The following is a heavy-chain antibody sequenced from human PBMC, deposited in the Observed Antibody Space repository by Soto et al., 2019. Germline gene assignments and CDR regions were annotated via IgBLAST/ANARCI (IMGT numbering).Heavy chain of an antibody. CDR3: ARESIDYDSSGYPKPFDY. Sequence: VASVKVSCKASGGTFSSYAISWVRQAPGQGLEWMGGIIPIFGTANYAQKFQGRVTITADKSTSTAYMELSSLRSEDTAVYYCARESIDYDSSGYPKPFDYWGQGTLVTVSS. CDR2: IIPIFGTA. D-gene: IGHD3-22*01. CDR1: GGTFSSYA. V-gene: IGHV1-69*06. J-gene: IGHJ4*02.